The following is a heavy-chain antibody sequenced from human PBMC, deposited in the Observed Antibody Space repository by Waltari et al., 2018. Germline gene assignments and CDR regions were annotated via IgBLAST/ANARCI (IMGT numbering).Heavy chain of an antibody. J-gene: IGHJ6*02. D-gene: IGHD2-15*01. CDR2: INHAGNR. V-gene: IGHV4-34*02. Sequence: QVQLQQWGAGLLQPSETLSLTCAVNGGSFTGYYWGWIRKSPGKGLQWIGEINHAGNRNYNPSLKSRVTMLVDTSRSQFSLKMSSMTAADTALYYCVRLEDCSGPGGNCYGGDPFALDVWGQGTTVTVSS. CDR1: GGSFTGYY. CDR3: VRLEDCSGPGGNCYGGDPFALDV.